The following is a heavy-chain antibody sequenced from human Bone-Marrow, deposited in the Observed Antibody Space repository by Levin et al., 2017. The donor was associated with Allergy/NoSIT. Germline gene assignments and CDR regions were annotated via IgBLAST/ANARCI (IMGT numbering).Heavy chain of an antibody. CDR1: GYTFSAYG. J-gene: IGHJ4*02. V-gene: IGHV1-18*01. D-gene: IGHD4-17*01. Sequence: ASVKVSCKASGYTFSAYGVTWVRQAPGQGLEWMGWISAESGETNYAQKIQDRVTMTADTNTNTAYMELRSLREDDTAIYYCAREEAVTDSHLDYWGQGTLVTVSS. CDR2: ISAESGET. CDR3: AREEAVTDSHLDY.